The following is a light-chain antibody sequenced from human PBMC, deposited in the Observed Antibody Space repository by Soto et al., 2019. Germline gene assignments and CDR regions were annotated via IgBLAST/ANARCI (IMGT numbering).Light chain of an antibody. J-gene: IGKJ4*01. V-gene: IGKV3-11*01. CDR1: HSVDIY. CDR2: DSY. Sequence: EVVLTQSPDTLSLSPGVRATLSCRTSHSVDIYLAWYQQKPGQAPRLLIYDSYNRVTGIPTRFSGSGSGTDFTLTISSLEPEDSAVYYCQQRKYWPPLTFGGGTKVEIK. CDR3: QQRKYWPPLT.